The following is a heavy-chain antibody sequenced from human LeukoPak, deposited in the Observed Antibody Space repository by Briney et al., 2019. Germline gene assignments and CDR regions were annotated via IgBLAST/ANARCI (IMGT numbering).Heavy chain of an antibody. CDR2: ISRSSSTI. CDR1: GFTFSNYS. V-gene: IGHV3-48*01. D-gene: IGHD6-19*01. Sequence: PGGSLRLSCAASGFTFSNYSMNWVRQAPGKGLEWVSYISRSSSTIYYSASVKGRFTISRDNAKNSLYLQMNSLRAEDTAVYYCAKYRSGWSFDYWGQGILVTVSS. CDR3: AKYRSGWSFDY. J-gene: IGHJ4*02.